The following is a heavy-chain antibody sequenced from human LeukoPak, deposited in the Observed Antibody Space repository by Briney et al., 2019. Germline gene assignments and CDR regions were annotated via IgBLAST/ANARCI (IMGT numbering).Heavy chain of an antibody. CDR2: ISWNSGSI. J-gene: IGHJ4*02. Sequence: LSGGSLRLSCAASGFTFDDYAMHWVRQAPGKGLEWVSGISWNSGSIGYADSVKGRFTISRDNAKNSLYLQMNSLRAEDMALYYCAKEAVAGKYYFDYWGQGTLVTVSS. CDR3: AKEAVAGKYYFDY. CDR1: GFTFDDYA. D-gene: IGHD6-19*01. V-gene: IGHV3-9*03.